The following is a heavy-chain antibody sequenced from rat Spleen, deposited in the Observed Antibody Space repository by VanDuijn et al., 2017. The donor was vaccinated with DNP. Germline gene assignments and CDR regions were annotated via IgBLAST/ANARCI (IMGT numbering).Heavy chain of an antibody. V-gene: IGHV3-3*01. CDR1: GYSITSSYR. CDR3: ARMHYGCDK. Sequence: EVQLQESGPGLVKPSQSLSLTCSVTGYSITSSYRWNWIRKFPGNNLEWMGYINTAGSTNYNPSLKSRISITRDTSKNQFFLQVNSVTTEDTATYYCARMHYGCDKWGQGVMVTVSS. CDR2: INTAGST. D-gene: IGHD1-11*01. J-gene: IGHJ2*01.